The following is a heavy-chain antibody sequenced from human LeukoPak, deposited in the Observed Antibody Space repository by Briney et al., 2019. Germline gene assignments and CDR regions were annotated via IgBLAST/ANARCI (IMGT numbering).Heavy chain of an antibody. J-gene: IGHJ5*02. D-gene: IGHD1-20*01. V-gene: IGHV1-2*02. Sequence: GASVKVSCKASGYTFTDYYMHWVRQAPGQGLECMGWINPNSGGTNYAQKFQGRVTMTRDMSTSTVYMELSSLRSEDTAVYYCARGLVITGTTRSWFDPWGQGTLVTVSS. CDR2: INPNSGGT. CDR1: GYTFTDYY. CDR3: ARGLVITGTTRSWFDP.